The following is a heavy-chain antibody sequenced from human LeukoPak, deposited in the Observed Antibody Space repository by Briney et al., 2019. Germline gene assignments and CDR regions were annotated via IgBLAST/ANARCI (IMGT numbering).Heavy chain of an antibody. V-gene: IGHV3-23*01. CDR2: ISGSGGSR. J-gene: IGHJ3*01. D-gene: IGHD4-17*01. CDR1: GFSFTTYA. CDR3: AKETSDYGDYVNAFDV. Sequence: GGSLRLSCAASGFSFTTYAMSWVRQAPGKGLEWVSSISGSGGSRNYGDSVKGRFTSSRGNSKNTLFLQMNSLRAEDTAVYYCAKETSDYGDYVNAFDVWGQGTMVTVSS.